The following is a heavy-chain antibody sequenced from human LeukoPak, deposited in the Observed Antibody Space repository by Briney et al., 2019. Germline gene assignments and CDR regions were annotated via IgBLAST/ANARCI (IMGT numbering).Heavy chain of an antibody. CDR1: AFTFSSYD. CDR3: ARVAAVTGTTLDY. J-gene: IGHJ4*02. Sequence: PRGSLRLSCAASAFTFSSYDMNWVRQAPGKGLEWISYITTTGSAIYYADSVKGRFTISRDNAKNSLYLQMNSLRAEDAAVYFCARVAAVTGTTLDYWGQGTLVTVSS. CDR2: ITTTGSAI. V-gene: IGHV3-48*03. D-gene: IGHD1-7*01.